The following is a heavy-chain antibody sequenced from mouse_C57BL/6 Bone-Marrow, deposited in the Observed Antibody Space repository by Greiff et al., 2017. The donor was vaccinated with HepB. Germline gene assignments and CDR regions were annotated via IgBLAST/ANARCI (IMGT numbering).Heavy chain of an antibody. J-gene: IGHJ4*01. V-gene: IGHV5-17*01. CDR1: GFTFSDYG. CDR3: ARPLLLRITDYAMDY. D-gene: IGHD1-1*01. CDR2: ISSGSSTI. Sequence: EVNVVESGGGLVKPGGSLKLSCAASGFTFSDYGMHWVRQAPEKGLEWVAYISSGSSTIYYADTVKGRFTISRDNAKNTLFLQMTSLRSEDTAMYYCARPLLLRITDYAMDYWGQGTSVTVSS.